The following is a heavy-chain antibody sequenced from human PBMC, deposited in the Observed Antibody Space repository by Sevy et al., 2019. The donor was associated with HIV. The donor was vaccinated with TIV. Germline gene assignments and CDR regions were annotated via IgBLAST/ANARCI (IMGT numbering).Heavy chain of an antibody. D-gene: IGHD2-21*01. V-gene: IGHV3-33*01. CDR3: ARGPSLIVAGAAGYLDY. Sequence: GGSLRLSCTASGFTFNSFGIHWVRQAPGKGLEWVALMWYKGNNKYYADSVKGRFTISRDNSKNTLYLQMNNLRAEDTAVYYCARGPSLIVAGAAGYLDYWGQGTLVTVSS. CDR2: MWYKGNNK. J-gene: IGHJ4*02. CDR1: GFTFNSFG.